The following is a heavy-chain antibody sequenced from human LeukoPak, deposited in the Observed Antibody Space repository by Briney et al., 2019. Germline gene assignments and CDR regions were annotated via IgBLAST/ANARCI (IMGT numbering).Heavy chain of an antibody. CDR2: INTNTGNP. Sequence: ASVKVSCKASGYTFTSYAMNWVRQAPGQGLEWMGWINTNTGNPTYAQGFTGRFVFSLDTSVSTAYLQISSLKAEDTAVYYCARESDHCSGGSCYFKGWGYYYYYMDVWGKGTTVTVSS. CDR1: GYTFTSYA. D-gene: IGHD2-15*01. V-gene: IGHV7-4-1*02. J-gene: IGHJ6*03. CDR3: ARESDHCSGGSCYFKGWGYYYYYMDV.